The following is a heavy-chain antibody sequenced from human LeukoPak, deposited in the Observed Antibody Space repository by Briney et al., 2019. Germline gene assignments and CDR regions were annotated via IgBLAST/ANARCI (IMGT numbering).Heavy chain of an antibody. J-gene: IGHJ3*02. CDR2: ISGSGGST. D-gene: IGHD2-21*02. CDR3: ARDYRNCGGDCYPPDAFDI. Sequence: PGGSLRLSCAASGFTFSSYAMSWVRQAPGKGLEWVSAISGSGGSTYYADSVKGRFTISRDNSKNTLYLQMNSLRAEDTAVYYCARDYRNCGGDCYPPDAFDIWGQGTMVTVSS. CDR1: GFTFSSYA. V-gene: IGHV3-23*01.